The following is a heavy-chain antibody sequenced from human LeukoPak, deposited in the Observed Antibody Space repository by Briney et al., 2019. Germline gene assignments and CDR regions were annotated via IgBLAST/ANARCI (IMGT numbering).Heavy chain of an antibody. Sequence: GRSLRLSCTASGFTFGDYAMSWVRQAPGKGLEGVGFIRSKPYGGTTEYAASVKGRFTISRDDSNSLAYLQMNSLKTEDTAVYYCTRGDYYDYWGRGTLVTVSS. V-gene: IGHV3-49*04. J-gene: IGHJ2*01. CDR2: IRSKPYGGTT. CDR3: TRGDYYDY. CDR1: GFTFGDYA. D-gene: IGHD3-22*01.